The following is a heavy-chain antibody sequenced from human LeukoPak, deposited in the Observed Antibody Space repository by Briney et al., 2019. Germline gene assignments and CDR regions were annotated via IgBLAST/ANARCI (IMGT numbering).Heavy chain of an antibody. CDR2: IYYSGST. V-gene: IGHV4-59*08. CDR1: GGSISSYY. CDR3: ARHLFPNTFDI. J-gene: IGHJ3*02. Sequence: SEALSLTCTVSGGSISSYYWSWIRQPPGKGLEWIGYIYYSGSTNYNPSLKSRVTISVDTSKNQFSLKLSSVTAADTAVYYCARHLFPNTFDIWGQGTMVTVSS.